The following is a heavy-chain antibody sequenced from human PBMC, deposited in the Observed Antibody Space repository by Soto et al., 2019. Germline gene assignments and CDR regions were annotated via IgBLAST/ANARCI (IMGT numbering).Heavy chain of an antibody. CDR2: ISSTNSYI. CDR3: AKRPRALLTFDY. Sequence: GGSLRLSCAASGFTFSSYSMNWVRQAPGKGLEWVSSISSTNSYIYYADSVKGRFTISRDNARNTLYLQMNSLRAEDTAMYYCAKRPRALLTFDYWGQGTLVTVSS. CDR1: GFTFSSYS. J-gene: IGHJ4*02. D-gene: IGHD1-26*01. V-gene: IGHV3-21*04.